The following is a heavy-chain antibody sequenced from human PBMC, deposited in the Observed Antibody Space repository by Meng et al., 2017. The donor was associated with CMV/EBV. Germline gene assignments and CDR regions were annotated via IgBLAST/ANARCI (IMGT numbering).Heavy chain of an antibody. CDR2: IYYSWST. D-gene: IGHD3-3*01. V-gene: IGHV4-59*01. CDR1: GGSISSYY. Sequence: GSLRLSCTVSGGSISSYYWSWIRQPPGKGLEWIGYIYYSWSTNYNPSLKSRVTISVDTSKNQFSLKLSTVTAADTAVYYCARDRVTIFGVVGWFDPWGQGTLVTVSS. J-gene: IGHJ5*02. CDR3: ARDRVTIFGVVGWFDP.